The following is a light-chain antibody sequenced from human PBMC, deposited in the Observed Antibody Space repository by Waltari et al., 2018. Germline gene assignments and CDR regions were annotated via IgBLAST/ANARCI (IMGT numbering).Light chain of an antibody. Sequence: SSELTQDPAVSVALGQTVRITCQGDSLRSYYASWYQQKPGQAPVLVIYGKNNRPSGIPDRFAGSSSGNTASLTITGAQAEDEADYYCNSRDSSGNPLFGGGTKLIVL. V-gene: IGLV3-19*01. CDR1: SLRSYY. CDR3: NSRDSSGNPL. J-gene: IGLJ2*01. CDR2: GKN.